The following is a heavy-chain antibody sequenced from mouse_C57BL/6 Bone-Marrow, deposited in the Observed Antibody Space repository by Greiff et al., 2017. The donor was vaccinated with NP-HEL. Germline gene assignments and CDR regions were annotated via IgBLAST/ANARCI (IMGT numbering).Heavy chain of an antibody. V-gene: IGHV5-6*01. D-gene: IGHD1-1*01. CDR2: ISRGGSYT. Sequence: EVQVVESGGDLVKPGGSLKLSCAASGFTFSSYGMSWVRQTPDKRLEWVATISRGGSYTYYPDSVKGRSTISRDNAKNTLYLQLSSLNSEDTAMDYGARPPDYSGSNWYFEVWGTGTTVTVSS. J-gene: IGHJ1*03. CDR1: GFTFSSYG. CDR3: ARPPDYSGSNWYFEV.